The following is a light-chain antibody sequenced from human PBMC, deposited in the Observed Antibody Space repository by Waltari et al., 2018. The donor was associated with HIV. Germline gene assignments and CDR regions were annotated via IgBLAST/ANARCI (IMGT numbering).Light chain of an antibody. V-gene: IGKV1-5*03. CDR1: QNINKY. Sequence: DMQMTKPPSTLSSSVGERVTLTCRASQNINKYLAWYQQKPGKAPNLLIYKASSLESGVPSRFSGSGSGTDFTLTISSLQPDDFATYYCQQYNTYPRTFGQGTKVEIK. CDR3: QQYNTYPRT. CDR2: KAS. J-gene: IGKJ1*01.